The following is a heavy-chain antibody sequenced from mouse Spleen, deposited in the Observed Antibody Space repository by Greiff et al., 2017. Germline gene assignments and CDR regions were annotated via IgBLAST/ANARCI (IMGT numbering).Heavy chain of an antibody. J-gene: IGHJ4*01. Sequence: VQVVESGPGLVAPSQSLSITCTVSGFSLTSYAISWVRQPPGKGLEWLGVIWTGGGTNYNSALKSRLSISKDNSKSQVFLKMNSLQTDDTARYYCARKGSSYDYYAMDYWGQGTSVTVSS. V-gene: IGHV2-9-1*01. D-gene: IGHD1-1*01. CDR2: IWTGGGT. CDR3: ARKGSSYDYYAMDY. CDR1: GFSLTSYA.